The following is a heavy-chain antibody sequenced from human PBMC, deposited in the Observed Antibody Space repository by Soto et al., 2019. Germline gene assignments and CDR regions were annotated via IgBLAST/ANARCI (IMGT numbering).Heavy chain of an antibody. Sequence: QVQLVQSGAEVKKPGASVRVSCRASGYTFTSYAIHWVRQAPGRRLEWMGWINAGNGDTKYSQKFQGRVTITRETSASIAYMELSSLKSEDTALYYCAREVASADYFFDYWGQGTLVTVSS. V-gene: IGHV1-3*01. CDR2: INAGNGDT. J-gene: IGHJ4*02. D-gene: IGHD5-12*01. CDR3: AREVASADYFFDY. CDR1: GYTFTSYA.